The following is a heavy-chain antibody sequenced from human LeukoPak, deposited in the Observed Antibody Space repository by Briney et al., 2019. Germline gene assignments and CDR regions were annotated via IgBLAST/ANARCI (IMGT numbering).Heavy chain of an antibody. D-gene: IGHD3-10*01. J-gene: IGHJ5*02. Sequence: SETLSLTCAVYGGSFSGYYGGWIPNPPGRGLEWIGEINHSGSTNYNPSLKSRVTISVDTSKNQFSLKLSSVTAADTAVYYCARSSWFGVFDPWGQGTLVTVSS. CDR1: GGSFSGYY. CDR2: INHSGST. CDR3: ARSSWFGVFDP. V-gene: IGHV4-34*01.